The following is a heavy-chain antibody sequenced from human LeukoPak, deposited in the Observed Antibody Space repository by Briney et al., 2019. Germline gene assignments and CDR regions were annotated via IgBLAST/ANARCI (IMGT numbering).Heavy chain of an antibody. V-gene: IGHV1-46*01. Sequence: GASVKVSCKASGYTFTSYYMHWVRRAPGQGLEWMGIINPSGGSTSYAQKFQGRVTMTRDTSTSTVYMELSSLRSEDTAVYYCARAAQEGRITGTIDYWGQGTLVTVSS. D-gene: IGHD1-7*01. J-gene: IGHJ4*02. CDR2: INPSGGST. CDR3: ARAAQEGRITGTIDY. CDR1: GYTFTSYY.